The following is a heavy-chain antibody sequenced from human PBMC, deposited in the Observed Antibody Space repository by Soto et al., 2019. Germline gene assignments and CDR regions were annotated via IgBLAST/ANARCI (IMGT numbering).Heavy chain of an antibody. D-gene: IGHD3-9*01. V-gene: IGHV3-23*01. CDR1: VFIFIDYA. CDR2: ISGTRGRHRNT. CDR3: AKTMSRLGGYDINALAP. Sequence: PWWCXRLSWSSSVFIFIDYAITWFRHAPGKGLEWVSTISGTRGRHRNTFYTASVKGRFTVTRDNSKNTLFLEMNSLRVEDTAVYYCAKTMSRLGGYDINALAPWGQGTLVTV. J-gene: IGHJ5*02.